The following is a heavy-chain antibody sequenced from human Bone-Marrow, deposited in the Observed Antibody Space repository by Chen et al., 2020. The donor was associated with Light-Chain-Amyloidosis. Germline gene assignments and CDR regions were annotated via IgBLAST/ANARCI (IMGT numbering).Heavy chain of an antibody. Sequence: VQLEQSGQEVKKPGESLKISCKGSGYTFPNYWIGWVRQRPGKGLEWMGVIYPDDSDARYSPSFEGQVTISADKSITTAYLQWRSLKASDTAMYYCARRRDGYNFDYWGQGTLVTVSS. CDR3: ARRRDGYNFDY. D-gene: IGHD5-12*01. J-gene: IGHJ4*02. CDR2: IYPDDSDA. V-gene: IGHV5-51*01. CDR1: GYTFPNYW.